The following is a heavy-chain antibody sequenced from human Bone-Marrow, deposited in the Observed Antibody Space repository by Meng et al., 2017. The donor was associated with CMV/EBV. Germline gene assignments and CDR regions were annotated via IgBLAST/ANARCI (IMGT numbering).Heavy chain of an antibody. Sequence: GESLKISCKGSGYSFTSYWIGWVRQMPGKGLEWMGIIYPGDSDTRYSPSFQGQVTISADKSISTAYLQWSSLKASDTATYYCARRPGWSLYYFDDWGQGTLVTVSS. CDR2: IYPGDSDT. CDR3: ARRPGWSLYYFDD. CDR1: GYSFTSYW. J-gene: IGHJ4*02. D-gene: IGHD2-15*01. V-gene: IGHV5-51*01.